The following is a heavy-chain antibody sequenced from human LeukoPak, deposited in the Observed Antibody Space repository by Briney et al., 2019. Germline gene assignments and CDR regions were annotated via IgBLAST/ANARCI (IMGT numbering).Heavy chain of an antibody. CDR2: ISGYNGNT. CDR1: GYTLANYG. CDR3: GGSREGVYSGSSFDY. Sequence: ASVKVSCKTSGYTLANYGINWVRQAPGQRLEWMGYISGYNGNTNYAKKLQGRVTMAADTSTSTAYMELRSLRSDETAVYYCGGSREGVYSGSSFDYWGQGTRVTVSS. D-gene: IGHD1-26*01. J-gene: IGHJ4*02. V-gene: IGHV1-18*01.